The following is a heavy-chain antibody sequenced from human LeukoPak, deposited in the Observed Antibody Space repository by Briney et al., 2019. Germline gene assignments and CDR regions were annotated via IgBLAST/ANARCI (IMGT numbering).Heavy chain of an antibody. CDR3: VVVVITTGFDY. J-gene: IGHJ4*02. CDR1: GYTFTSYY. V-gene: IGHV1-46*01. Sequence: PGASVKVSCKASGYTFTSYYMHWVRQAPGQGLEXMGIINPSGGSTSYXXXXXGXXTMTXDTSTSTVYMELSSLRSEDTAVYYCVVVVITTGFDYWGQGTLVTVSS. D-gene: IGHD3-22*01. CDR2: INPSGGST.